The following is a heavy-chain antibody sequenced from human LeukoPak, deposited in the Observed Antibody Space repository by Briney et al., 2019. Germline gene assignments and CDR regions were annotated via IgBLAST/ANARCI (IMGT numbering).Heavy chain of an antibody. CDR1: GGSFSGYY. Sequence: SETLSLTCAVYGGSFSGYYWSWIRRPPGKGLEWIGEINHSGSTNYNPSLKSRVTISVDTSKNQFSLKLSSVTAADTAVYYCARGPALYWGQGTLVTVSS. CDR2: INHSGST. J-gene: IGHJ4*02. CDR3: ARGPALY. V-gene: IGHV4-34*01.